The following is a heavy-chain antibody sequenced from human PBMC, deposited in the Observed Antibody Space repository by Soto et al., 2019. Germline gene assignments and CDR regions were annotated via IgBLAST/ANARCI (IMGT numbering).Heavy chain of an antibody. CDR2: IDGDDDT. CDR3: VRGEMRSSSGHSWFDP. J-gene: IGHJ5*02. D-gene: IGHD6-6*01. Sequence: GSLRLSGAASVFSFGDYDMHWVRQASGRRLEWVSSIDGDDDTDYSDSVRGRFLISRENVRNSLYLQMTSLKVGDTAVYYCVRGEMRSSSGHSWFDPWGQGTLVTVSS. CDR1: VFSFGDYD. V-gene: IGHV3-13*01.